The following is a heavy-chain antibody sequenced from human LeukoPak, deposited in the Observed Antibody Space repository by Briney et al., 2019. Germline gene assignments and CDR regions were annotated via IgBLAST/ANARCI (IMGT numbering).Heavy chain of an antibody. CDR1: GGTFSNYA. D-gene: IGHD1-26*01. J-gene: IGHJ4*02. CDR3: ARGRRGGSYFTEKRLDY. CDR2: IIPIFSTT. Sequence: ASVKVSCKASGGTFSNYAFSWVRQAPGHGLEWMGAIIPIFSTTNYAQKFQGRVTITADESTGTAYMELSSLRSEDTAVYYCARGRRGGSYFTEKRLDYWGQGTLVAVSS. V-gene: IGHV1-69*13.